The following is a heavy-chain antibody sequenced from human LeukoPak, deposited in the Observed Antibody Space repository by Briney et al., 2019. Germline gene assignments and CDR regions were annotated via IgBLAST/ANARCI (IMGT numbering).Heavy chain of an antibody. CDR1: GFTVSSNY. J-gene: IGHJ3*02. V-gene: IGHV3-53*01. CDR2: IYSGGST. D-gene: IGHD3-22*01. Sequence: GGSLRLSCAASGFTVSSNYMSWVRQAPGKGLEWVSVIYSGGSTYYADSVKGRFTISRDNAKNSLYLQMNSLRAEDTAVYYCAAFDSSALDAFDIWGQGTMVTVSS. CDR3: AAFDSSALDAFDI.